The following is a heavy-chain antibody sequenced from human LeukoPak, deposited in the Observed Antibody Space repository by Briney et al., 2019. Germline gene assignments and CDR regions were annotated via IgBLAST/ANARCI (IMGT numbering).Heavy chain of an antibody. J-gene: IGHJ6*04. V-gene: IGHV4-34*01. Sequence: SETLSLTCAVYGGSFSGYYWSWLRQPPGKGLEWGGEINHSGSTNYNRSLKSRVTISVDTSKNQFSLKRSSVTAADTAVYYCARVGALGYCSSTSCPVYYYGMDVWGKGTTVTVSS. CDR2: INHSGST. CDR3: ARVGALGYCSSTSCPVYYYGMDV. D-gene: IGHD2-2*01. CDR1: GGSFSGYY.